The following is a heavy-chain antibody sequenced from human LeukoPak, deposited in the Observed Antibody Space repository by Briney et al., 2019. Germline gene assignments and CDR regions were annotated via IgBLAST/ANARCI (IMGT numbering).Heavy chain of an antibody. J-gene: IGHJ3*02. V-gene: IGHV1-46*01. CDR2: INPSGGST. D-gene: IGHD2-21*02. Sequence: ASVKVSCKASGYTFTSYYMHWVRQAPGQGLEWMGIINPSGGSTSYAQKFQGRVTMTRDTSTGTVYMELSSLRSEDTAVYYCARGWHIVVVTGAFDIWGQGTMVTVSS. CDR1: GYTFTSYY. CDR3: ARGWHIVVVTGAFDI.